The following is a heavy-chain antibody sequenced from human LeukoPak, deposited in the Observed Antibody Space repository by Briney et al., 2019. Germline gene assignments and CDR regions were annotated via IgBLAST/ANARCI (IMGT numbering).Heavy chain of an antibody. CDR3: VRDGDAYDFDL. V-gene: IGHV3-74*01. CDR1: GFSIRGYR. CDR2: IKSDGSWT. J-gene: IGHJ4*02. D-gene: IGHD5-12*01. Sequence: GGSLRLSCAASGFSIRGYRMHWVRQAPGKGLMWVSRIKSDGSWTNYADSVRGRFTISRDNAKNTLFLQIVGLRAEDTAIYYCVRDGDAYDFDLWGQGILVTVSS.